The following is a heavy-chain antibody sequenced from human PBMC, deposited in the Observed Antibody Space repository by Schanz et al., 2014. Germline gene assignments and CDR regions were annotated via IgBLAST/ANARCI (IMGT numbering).Heavy chain of an antibody. V-gene: IGHV1-2*06. Sequence: QVPLVQSGADVKKPGASVKVSCKASGYTFTGYSMHWVRQAPRQGLGWMGRINPNSGGTNYAQKFQGRVTMTRDTSISTVYMELTRLTFDDTAIYYCARDSDVSKYNLFDSWGQGTLVTVSS. CDR2: INPNSGGT. CDR3: ARDSDVSKYNLFDS. J-gene: IGHJ5*01. CDR1: GYTFTGYS.